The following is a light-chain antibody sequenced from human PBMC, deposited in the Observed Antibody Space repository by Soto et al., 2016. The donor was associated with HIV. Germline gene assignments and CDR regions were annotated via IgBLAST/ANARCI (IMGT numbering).Light chain of an antibody. CDR1: NIGDKA. J-gene: IGLJ2*01. CDR3: EVWDDIGDQRV. Sequence: SYVLTQPPSVSAAPGKTARVTCGGNNIGDKAVHWFQQKPGQAPVLVVYDDNYRPSGIPERFSGSNSGHTATLTISRVEAGDEADYYCEVWDDIGDQRVFGGGTKVTVV. CDR2: DDN. V-gene: IGLV3-21*03.